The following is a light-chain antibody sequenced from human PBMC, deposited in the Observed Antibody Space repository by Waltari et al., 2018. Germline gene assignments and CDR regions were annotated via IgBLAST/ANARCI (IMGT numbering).Light chain of an antibody. CDR3: CSYAGSRTWV. V-gene: IGLV2-23*02. CDR1: TRHSGTFNV. J-gene: IGLJ3*02. Sequence: QSALTQPASVSGSPGPSIPIPCIGTTRHSGTFNVVPSYLQDPGTAPKLLIYDVSQRPSGVSNRFSGSKSGNTASLTISGLQAEDEAIYYCCSYAGSRTWVFGGGAKLTVL. CDR2: DVS.